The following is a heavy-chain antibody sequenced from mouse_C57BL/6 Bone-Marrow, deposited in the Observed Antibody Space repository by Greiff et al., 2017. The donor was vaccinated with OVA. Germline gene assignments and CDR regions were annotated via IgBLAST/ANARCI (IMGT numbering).Heavy chain of an antibody. D-gene: IGHD1-1*01. Sequence: VQLKESGPGLVKPSQSLSLTCSVTGYSITSGYYWNWIRQFPGNKLEWMGYISYDGSNNYNPSLKNRISITRDTSKNQFFLKFNSVTTEDTATXYCARDYYGSSYAMDYWGQGTSVTVSS. CDR1: GYSITSGYY. J-gene: IGHJ4*01. CDR2: ISYDGSN. CDR3: ARDYYGSSYAMDY. V-gene: IGHV3-6*01.